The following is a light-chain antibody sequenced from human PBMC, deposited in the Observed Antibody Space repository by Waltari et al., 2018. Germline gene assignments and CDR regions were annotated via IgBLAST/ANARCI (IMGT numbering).Light chain of an antibody. CDR3: QQYSSYPTWT. Sequence: DIVMTQSPDSLLVSLGERATISCNSSQSILYTSNDKNYLAWYQQKAGQPPRLLVHWASIRESGVPDRFRGSGSGTDFTLTISNLQPDDFATYYCQQYSSYPTWTFGQGTKVEIK. CDR2: WAS. CDR1: QSILYTSNDKNY. V-gene: IGKV4-1*01. J-gene: IGKJ1*01.